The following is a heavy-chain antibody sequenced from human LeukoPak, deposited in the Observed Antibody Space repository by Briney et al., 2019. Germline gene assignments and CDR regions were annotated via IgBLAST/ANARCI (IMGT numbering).Heavy chain of an antibody. D-gene: IGHD4-17*01. J-gene: IGHJ4*02. Sequence: ASVKVSCKASGYTFTSYGISWVRQAPGQGLEWMGWISAYNGNTNYAQKLQGRVTMSTDTSTSTAYMELRSLRSDDTAVYYCARAFPGGYGDYYFDYWGQGTLVTVSS. V-gene: IGHV1-18*01. CDR3: ARAFPGGYGDYYFDY. CDR1: GYTFTSYG. CDR2: ISAYNGNT.